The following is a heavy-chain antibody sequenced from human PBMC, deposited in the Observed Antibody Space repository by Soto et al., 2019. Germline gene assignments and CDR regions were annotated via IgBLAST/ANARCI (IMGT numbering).Heavy chain of an antibody. V-gene: IGHV3-74*02. J-gene: IGHJ6*02. CDR3: ERAQHGDYVTYYYYGMDV. CDR2: INSDGSST. CDR1: GFTFSSYW. Sequence: EVQLLESGGGLGQPGGSLRLSCAASGFTFSSYWMHWVRQAPGKGLVWVSRINSDGSSTSYADSVKGRFTISRDNAKNTLYLQMNSLRAEDTAVYYCERAQHGDYVTYYYYGMDVWGQGTTVTVSS. D-gene: IGHD4-17*01.